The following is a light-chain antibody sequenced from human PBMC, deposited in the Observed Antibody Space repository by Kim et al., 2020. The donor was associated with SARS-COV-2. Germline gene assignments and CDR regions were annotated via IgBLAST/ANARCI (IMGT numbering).Light chain of an antibody. CDR2: RAT. V-gene: IGKV1-12*01. J-gene: IGKJ1*01. CDR3: LQVRSFPRT. Sequence: LGWFQQRPGKAPNLLVYRATDLETGVPSRFSGSGSGTDFALTINNLQPEDFATYYCLQVRSFPRTFGQGTKVDIK.